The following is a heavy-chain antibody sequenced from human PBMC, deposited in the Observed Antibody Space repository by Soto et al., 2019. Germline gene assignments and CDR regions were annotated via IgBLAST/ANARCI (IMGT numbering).Heavy chain of an antibody. D-gene: IGHD6-19*01. CDR1: GGSISSYY. CDR2: IYYSGST. J-gene: IGHJ4*02. V-gene: IGHV4-59*01. Sequence: KTSETLSRTCTVSGGSISSYYWSWIRQPPGKGLEWIGYIYYSGSTNYNPSLRSRVTISVDTSKNQFSLNLNSVTAADTAVYFCARHGSGFYFDYWGQGTLVTVSS. CDR3: ARHGSGFYFDY.